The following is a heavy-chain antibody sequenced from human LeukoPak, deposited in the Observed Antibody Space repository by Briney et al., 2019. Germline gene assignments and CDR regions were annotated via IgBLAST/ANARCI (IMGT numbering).Heavy chain of an antibody. CDR3: ARSYYYGSGRNDAFDI. J-gene: IGHJ3*02. D-gene: IGHD3-10*01. V-gene: IGHV4-34*01. CDR1: GGSFSGYY. CDR2: INHSGST. Sequence: SETLSLTCAVYGGSFSGYYWSWIRQPPGEGLEWIGEINHSGSTNYNPSLKSRVTISVDKSKNQFSLKLSSVTAADTAVYYCARSYYYGSGRNDAFDIWGQGTMVTVSS.